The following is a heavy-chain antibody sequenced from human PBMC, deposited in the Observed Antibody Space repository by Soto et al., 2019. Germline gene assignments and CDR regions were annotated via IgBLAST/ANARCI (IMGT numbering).Heavy chain of an antibody. CDR3: ARLASVAAAGVTNDAFDI. Sequence: GESLKISCKGSGYSFTSYWIGWVRQMLGKGLEWMGIIYPGDSDTRYSPSFQGQVTISADKSISTAYLQWSSLKASDTAMYYCARLASVAAAGVTNDAFDIWGQGTMVTVSS. D-gene: IGHD6-13*01. J-gene: IGHJ3*02. V-gene: IGHV5-51*01. CDR2: IYPGDSDT. CDR1: GYSFTSYW.